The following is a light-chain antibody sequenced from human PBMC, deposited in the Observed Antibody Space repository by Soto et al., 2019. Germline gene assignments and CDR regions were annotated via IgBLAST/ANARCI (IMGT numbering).Light chain of an antibody. Sequence: DIQMTQSPSALSASVGDTVTITCRACQSITASLAWYQHKPGEAPKLLIYDVSNLESGVPSRFSGSGSGTEFSLTIRSLQPDDFATYYCQQYDYSRTFGQGTKVEIK. V-gene: IGKV1-5*01. CDR2: DVS. CDR3: QQYDYSRT. J-gene: IGKJ1*01. CDR1: QSITAS.